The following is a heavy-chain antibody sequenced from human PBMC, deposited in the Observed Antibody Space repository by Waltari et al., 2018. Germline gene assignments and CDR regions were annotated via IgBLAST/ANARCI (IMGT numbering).Heavy chain of an antibody. Sequence: QLELQESGPGLVKPSETLSLTCRVSGGSIRRRGYYWVWIRQPPGKGLEWIGSIYYSGTTYYNPSLNSRVTISVDTSKNQFSLKLTSVTAADTAMYFCARQSYYDESGHDWGQGTLVTVSS. V-gene: IGHV4-39*01. J-gene: IGHJ4*02. CDR1: GGSIRRRGYY. CDR2: IYYSGTT. CDR3: ARQSYYDESGHD. D-gene: IGHD3-22*01.